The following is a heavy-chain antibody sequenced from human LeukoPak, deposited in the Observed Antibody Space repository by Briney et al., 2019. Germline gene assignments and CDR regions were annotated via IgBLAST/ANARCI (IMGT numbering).Heavy chain of an antibody. CDR2: IWYDGSNK. CDR3: AKDLSKGLLYRRGMYYFDY. Sequence: GGSLRLSCAASGFTFSSYGMHWVRQAPGKGLEWVAFIWYDGSNKYYADSVKGRFTISRDNSKNTLYLQMNSLRAEDTAVYYCAKDLSKGLLYRRGMYYFDYWGQGTLVTVSS. J-gene: IGHJ4*02. V-gene: IGHV3-30*02. CDR1: GFTFSSYG. D-gene: IGHD3-10*01.